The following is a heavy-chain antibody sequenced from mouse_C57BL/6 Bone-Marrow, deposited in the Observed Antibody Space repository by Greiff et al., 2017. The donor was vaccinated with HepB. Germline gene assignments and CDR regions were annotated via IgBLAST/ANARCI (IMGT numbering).Heavy chain of an antibody. J-gene: IGHJ2*01. CDR2: IDPENGDP. V-gene: IGHV14-4*01. CDR3: TTPILYYFDY. D-gene: IGHD6-5*01. Sequence: EVQLQQSGAELVRPGASVKLSCTASGFNIKDDYMHWVKQRPEQGLEWIGWIDPENGDPEYASKFQGKATITADTSSNTAYLQLSSLTSEDTAVYYCTTPILYYFDYWGQGTTLTVSS. CDR1: GFNIKDDY.